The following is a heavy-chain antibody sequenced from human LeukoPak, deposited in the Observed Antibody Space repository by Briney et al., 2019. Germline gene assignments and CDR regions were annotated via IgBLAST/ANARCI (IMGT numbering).Heavy chain of an antibody. D-gene: IGHD3-10*01. J-gene: IGHJ5*02. CDR1: GGSISSSSYC. CDR2: IYYSGST. Sequence: PSETLSLTCTVSGGSISSSSYCWGWIRQPPGKGLEWIGSIYYSGSTYYNPSLKSRVTISVDTSKNQFSLKLSSVTAADTAVYYCAQGTMVRGVIVPYSWFDPWGQGTLVTVSS. CDR3: AQGTMVRGVIVPYSWFDP. V-gene: IGHV4-39*01.